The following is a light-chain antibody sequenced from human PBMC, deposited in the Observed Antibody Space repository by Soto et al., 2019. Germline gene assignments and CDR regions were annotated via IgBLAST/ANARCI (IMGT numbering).Light chain of an antibody. V-gene: IGLV2-23*01. CDR3: CSYAGSSTLV. Sequence: QSALTQPASVSGSPGQSITISCTGTSSDVGSYKFVSWYQQHPVKAPKLMIYEGSKRPSGVSNRFSGSKSGNTASLTISGLQAEDEADYHCCSYAGSSTLVFGGGTKLTVL. J-gene: IGLJ2*01. CDR2: EGS. CDR1: SSDVGSYKF.